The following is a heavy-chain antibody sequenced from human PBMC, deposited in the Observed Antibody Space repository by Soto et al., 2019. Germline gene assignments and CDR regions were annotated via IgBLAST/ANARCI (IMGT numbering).Heavy chain of an antibody. CDR3: AKLSLAGTVYCY. V-gene: IGHV3-23*01. Sequence: HPGGSLRLSCAASGFTFSSYAMSWVRQAPGKGLEWVSAISGSGGSTYYADSVKGRFTISRDNSKNTLYLQMNSLRAEDTAVYYCAKLSLAGTVYCYWGQGTLVTVSS. D-gene: IGHD6-13*01. CDR1: GFTFSSYA. CDR2: ISGSGGST. J-gene: IGHJ4*02.